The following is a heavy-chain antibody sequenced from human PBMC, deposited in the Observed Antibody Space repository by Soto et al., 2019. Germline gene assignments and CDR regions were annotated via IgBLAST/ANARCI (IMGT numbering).Heavy chain of an antibody. V-gene: IGHV3-30*18. CDR1: GFTFSSYG. CDR2: ISYDGSNK. D-gene: IGHD1-7*01. CDR3: VKPAITGTTFSFNCDY. Sequence: QVQLVESGGGVVQPGRSLRLSCAASGFTFSSYGMHWVRQAPGKGLEWVAVISYDGSNKYYADSVKGRFTISRDNSKNTLDLQMNSLRDEDTAGYYCVKPAITGTTFSFNCDYWGQGTLVTVSS. J-gene: IGHJ4*02.